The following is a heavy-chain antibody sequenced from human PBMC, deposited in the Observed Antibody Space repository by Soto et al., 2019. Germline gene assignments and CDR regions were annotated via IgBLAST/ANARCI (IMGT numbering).Heavy chain of an antibody. V-gene: IGHV3-23*01. CDR1: GFTFRDYD. Sequence: GSLRLSCAASGFTFRDYDMSWVRQAPGKGLEWVSVISDNADYTYYADSVKGRFTISRDNSKNTLYLQMNSLRAEDTAIYFCAKHDTGYYRLFDSWGLGTLVTVSS. J-gene: IGHJ4*02. CDR3: AKHDTGYYRLFDS. D-gene: IGHD3-22*01. CDR2: ISDNADYT.